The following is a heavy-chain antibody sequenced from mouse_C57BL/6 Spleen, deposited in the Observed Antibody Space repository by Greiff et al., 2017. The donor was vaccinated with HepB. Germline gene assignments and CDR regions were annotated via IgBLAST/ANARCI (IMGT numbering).Heavy chain of an antibody. J-gene: IGHJ4*01. CDR1: GYSITSGYY. V-gene: IGHV3-6*01. CDR2: ISYDGSN. D-gene: IGHD1-1*01. Sequence: EVQLQESGPGLVKPSQSLSLTCSVTGYSITSGYYWNWIRQFPGNKLEWMGYISYDGSNNYNPSLKNRISITRDKSKNQIFLKLNSVTTEDTATYYCARRGDYYDSNYGYYAMDYWGQGTSVTVSS. CDR3: ARRGDYYDSNYGYYAMDY.